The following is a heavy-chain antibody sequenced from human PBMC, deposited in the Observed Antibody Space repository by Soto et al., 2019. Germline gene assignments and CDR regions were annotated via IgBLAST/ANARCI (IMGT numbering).Heavy chain of an antibody. CDR1: GYTFTSYG. D-gene: IGHD3-9*01. CDR3: ARDNRYFDWSVSDYGMDV. CDR2: ISPYHGNT. Sequence: ASVKVSCKASGYTFTSYGISWVRQAPGQGLEWMGWISPYHGNTNYAQKLQGRVTMTTDTSTSTAYMELRSLRSDDTAVYYCARDNRYFDWSVSDYGMDVWGQGTTVTVSS. V-gene: IGHV1-18*04. J-gene: IGHJ6*02.